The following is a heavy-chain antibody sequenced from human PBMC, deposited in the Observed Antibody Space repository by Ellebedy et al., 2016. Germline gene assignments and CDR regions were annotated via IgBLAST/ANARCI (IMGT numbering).Heavy chain of an antibody. CDR3: ARGLLHTGSHPGAFDI. D-gene: IGHD1-26*01. Sequence: ASVKVSCKASGYTFTNYYMHWVRQAPEQGPEWMGIINPIGGVTTYAQKFQGRVTVTRDTSTSTVFMELSSLRSEDTAVYYCARGLLHTGSHPGAFDIWGQGTMVSVSS. J-gene: IGHJ3*02. CDR1: GYTFTNYY. CDR2: INPIGGVT. V-gene: IGHV1-46*01.